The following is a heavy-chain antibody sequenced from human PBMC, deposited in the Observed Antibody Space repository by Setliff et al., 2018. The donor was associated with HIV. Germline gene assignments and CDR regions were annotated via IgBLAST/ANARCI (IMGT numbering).Heavy chain of an antibody. J-gene: IGHJ4*02. CDR2: INPNSGGT. Sequence: ASVKVSCKASGYTFTDNYMHWVRQAPGQGLEWMGRINPNSGGTNYAQKFQGRVTMTRDASTTTAYMEVNRLTSDDTAVYYCAKGQGPVDYWGQGTLVTVSS. V-gene: IGHV1-2*06. CDR3: AKGQGPVDY. CDR1: GYTFTDNY.